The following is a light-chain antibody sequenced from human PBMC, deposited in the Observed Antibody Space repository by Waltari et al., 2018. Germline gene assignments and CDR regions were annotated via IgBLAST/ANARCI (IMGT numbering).Light chain of an antibody. Sequence: QSALTQPASVSGSPGQSITISCTGTSSDVGGYNYVSWYQQHPGKAPKLMIYDVSKRPSGVSNRFSGSKSGNTASLTISGLQAEDEAVYYCCSYAGSSSVVFGGGTKLTVL. CDR1: SSDVGGYNY. J-gene: IGLJ2*01. V-gene: IGLV2-23*02. CDR3: CSYAGSSSVV. CDR2: DVS.